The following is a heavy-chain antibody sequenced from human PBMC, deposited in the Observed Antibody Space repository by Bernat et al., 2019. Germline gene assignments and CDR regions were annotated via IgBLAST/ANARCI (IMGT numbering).Heavy chain of an antibody. J-gene: IGHJ5*02. CDR1: GFTVSSNY. CDR2: IYSDGST. D-gene: IGHD3-3*01. CDR3: ARQDDFWSGFVV. V-gene: IGHV3-66*04. Sequence: EVHLVESGGGLVQPGGSLRLSCAASGFTVSSNYMSWVRQAPGKGLEWVSTIYSDGSTYYADSVKGRFVSSRDNSKNTLFLHMSSLRADDMALYYCARQDDFWSGFVVWGQGTLVTVSS.